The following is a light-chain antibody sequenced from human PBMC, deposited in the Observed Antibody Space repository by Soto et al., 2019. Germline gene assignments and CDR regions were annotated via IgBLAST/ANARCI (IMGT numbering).Light chain of an antibody. CDR2: AAS. Sequence: AIRMTQSPSSLSASTGDRVTITCRARQGISSYLAWYQQKPGKAPKLLIYAASTLQSGVPSRFSRSGSRTDFTLTVSCLQSEELATYYCLQYYSYPGITFGPGTKVDIK. J-gene: IGKJ3*01. CDR1: QGISSY. CDR3: LQYYSYPGIT. V-gene: IGKV1-8*01.